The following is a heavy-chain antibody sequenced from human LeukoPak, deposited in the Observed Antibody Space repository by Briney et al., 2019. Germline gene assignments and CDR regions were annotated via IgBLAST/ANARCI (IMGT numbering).Heavy chain of an antibody. CDR1: GFIFSKNG. J-gene: IGHJ4*02. CDR3: ARDRGIAVAALAY. D-gene: IGHD6-19*01. Sequence: GGSLRLSCAASGFIFSKNGMHWVRQASGKGLEWVSSISHDGSQKRYGNSVRGRFTVSRDNSRTTLYLQMDSLRVEDTAVYYCARDRGIAVAALAYWGQGTLVTVSS. CDR2: ISHDGSQK. V-gene: IGHV3-30*03.